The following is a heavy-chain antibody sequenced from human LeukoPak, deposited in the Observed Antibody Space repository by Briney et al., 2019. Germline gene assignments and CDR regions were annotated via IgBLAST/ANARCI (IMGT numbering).Heavy chain of an antibody. J-gene: IGHJ4*02. V-gene: IGHV3-11*04. D-gene: IGHD3-16*01. CDR3: ARDQGGSYFDY. CDR2: ISSSGSTI. Sequence: GGSLRLSCAASGFTVSSNYMNWVRQAPGKGLEWVSYISSSGSTIYYADSVKGRFTISRDNAKNSLYLQMNSLRAEDTAVYYCARDQGGSYFDYWGQGTLVTVSS. CDR1: GFTVSSNY.